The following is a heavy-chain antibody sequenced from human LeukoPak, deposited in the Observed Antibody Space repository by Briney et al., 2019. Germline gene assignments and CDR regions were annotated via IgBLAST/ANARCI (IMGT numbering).Heavy chain of an antibody. Sequence: NPSETLSLTSTVSGGSSSSYYWSWIRQPPGKGLEWIGYIYYSGSTNYNPPLKSRVTISVDTSKNQFSLKLSSVTAADTAVYYCARGSFDWYYYYYMDVWGKGTTVTVSS. J-gene: IGHJ6*03. D-gene: IGHD2-21*01. V-gene: IGHV4-59*01. CDR1: GGSSSSYY. CDR3: ARGSFDWYYYYYMDV. CDR2: IYYSGST.